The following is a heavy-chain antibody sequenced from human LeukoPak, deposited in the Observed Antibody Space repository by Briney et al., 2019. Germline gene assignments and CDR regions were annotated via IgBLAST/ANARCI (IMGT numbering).Heavy chain of an antibody. CDR2: IYYSGST. CDR3: ARHSYYYDSPV. V-gene: IGHV4-59*08. D-gene: IGHD3-22*01. J-gene: IGHJ4*02. CDR1: SGSISSYY. Sequence: PSETLSLTCTVSSGSISSYYWSWIRQPPGKGLEWIGYIYYSGSTNYNPSLKSRVTISVDTSKNQFSLKLSSVTAADTAVYYCARHSYYYDSPVWGQGTLVTVSS.